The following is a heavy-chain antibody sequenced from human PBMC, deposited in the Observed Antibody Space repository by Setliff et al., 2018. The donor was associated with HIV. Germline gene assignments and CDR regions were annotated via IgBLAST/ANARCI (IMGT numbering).Heavy chain of an antibody. J-gene: IGHJ5*02. CDR1: GGTFSGYG. D-gene: IGHD3-10*01. CDR3: ASRRITMVRGVINYFDP. V-gene: IGHV1-69*13. CDR2: IIALFGTP. Sequence: GASVKVSCKASGGTFSGYGISWVRQAPGQGLEWMGGIIALFGTPNYIQEFQGRVTIIADESTSTVELTSLRYEDTAVYYCASRRITMVRGVINYFDPWGQGTLVTVSS.